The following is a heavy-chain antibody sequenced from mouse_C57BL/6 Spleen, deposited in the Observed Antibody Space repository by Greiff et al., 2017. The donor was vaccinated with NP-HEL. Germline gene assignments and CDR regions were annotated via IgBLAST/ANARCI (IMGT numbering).Heavy chain of an antibody. CDR2: IRNKANNHAT. CDR1: GFTFSDAW. J-gene: IGHJ3*01. V-gene: IGHV6-6*01. D-gene: IGHD2-3*01. Sequence: EVKVEESGGGLVQPGGSMKLSCAASGFTFSDAWMDWVRQSPEKGLEWVAEIRNKANNHATYYAESVKGRFTISRDDSKSSVYLQMNSLRADDTGIYYCTVYDGYSTPSAYWGQGTLVTVSA. CDR3: TVYDGYSTPSAY.